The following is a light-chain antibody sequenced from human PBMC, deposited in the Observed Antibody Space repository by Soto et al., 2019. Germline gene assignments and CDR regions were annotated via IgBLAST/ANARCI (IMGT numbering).Light chain of an antibody. V-gene: IGKV3-20*01. CDR1: QSVSSNY. CDR2: GAS. J-gene: IGKJ1*01. Sequence: IVWTQSPGTLSLYPGERATLSCRATQSVSSNYLAWYQQKSGQAPRLLIYGASSRATGIPDRFSGGGSGTDFTLTITRLEPEDFAVYFCLQYGGLPRTFGQGTKVDIK. CDR3: LQYGGLPRT.